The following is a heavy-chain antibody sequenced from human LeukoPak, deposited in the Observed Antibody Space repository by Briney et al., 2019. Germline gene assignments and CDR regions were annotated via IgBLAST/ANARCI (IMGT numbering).Heavy chain of an antibody. CDR2: INHSGST. J-gene: IGHJ5*02. CDR1: GGSFSGYY. D-gene: IGHD2-2*01. Sequence: SETLSLTCAVYGGSFSGYYWSWIRQPPGKGLEWIGEINHSGSTNYNPSLKSRVTISVDTSKNQFSLKLSSVTAADTAVYYCARNVPAAPYNWFDPWGQGTLVTVSS. CDR3: ARNVPAAPYNWFDP. V-gene: IGHV4-34*01.